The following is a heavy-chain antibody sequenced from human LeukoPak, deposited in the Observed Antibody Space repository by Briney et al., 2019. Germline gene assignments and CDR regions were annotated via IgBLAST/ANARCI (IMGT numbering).Heavy chain of an antibody. V-gene: IGHV4-59*01. J-gene: IGHJ3*02. CDR3: ASGYCGGACQLGGVDM. Sequence: SETLSLTCSVSGGSISSYYWSWIRQPPGKGLEWVGYIYYSGSTNYNPSLKSRVTISVDTSKDQFSLKLSSVTAADTAVYYCASGYCGGACQLGGVDMWGQGTMVTVSS. CDR1: GGSISSYY. D-gene: IGHD2-21*02. CDR2: IYYSGST.